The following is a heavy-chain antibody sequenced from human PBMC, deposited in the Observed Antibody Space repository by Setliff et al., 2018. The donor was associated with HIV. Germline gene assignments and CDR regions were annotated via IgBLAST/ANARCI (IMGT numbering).Heavy chain of an antibody. CDR3: ASLTTDRFLEWLFVY. CDR1: GGSISSSSYY. Sequence: SETLSLTCTVSGGSISSSSYYWGWIRQPPGKGLEWIGSIYYSGSTYYNLSLKTRVTISVDTSKNQFSLKLSSVTAADTAVYYCASLTTDRFLEWLFVYWGQGALVTVSS. V-gene: IGHV4-39*01. J-gene: IGHJ4*02. CDR2: IYYSGST. D-gene: IGHD3-3*01.